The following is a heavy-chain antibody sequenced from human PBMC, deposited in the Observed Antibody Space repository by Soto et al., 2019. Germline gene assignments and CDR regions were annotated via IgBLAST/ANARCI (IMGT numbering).Heavy chain of an antibody. V-gene: IGHV4-31*03. J-gene: IGHJ6*02. D-gene: IGHD4-17*01. Sequence: QVQLQESGPGLVKPSQTLSLTCTVSGGSISSGGYYWSWIRQHPGKGLEWIGYIYYSGSTYYNPSLKSRVTISVDTSKNQFSLKLSSVTAADTAVYYCARELPTSGYGDYVGYYYYGMDVWGQGTTVTVSS. CDR3: ARELPTSGYGDYVGYYYYGMDV. CDR1: GGSISSGGYY. CDR2: IYYSGST.